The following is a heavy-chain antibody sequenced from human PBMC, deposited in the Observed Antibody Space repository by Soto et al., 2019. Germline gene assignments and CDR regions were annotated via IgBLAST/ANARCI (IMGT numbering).Heavy chain of an antibody. Sequence: QVQLVQSGAEVKKPGASVKVSCKASGYTFTGYYMHWVRQAPGQGLEWMGWINPNSGGTNYAQKFQGRVTMTRDTSISTAYMELSRLRSDDTVVYYWARVGASGWYLSDYYGMDVWGQGTTVTVSS. V-gene: IGHV1-2*02. D-gene: IGHD6-19*01. J-gene: IGHJ6*02. CDR2: INPNSGGT. CDR1: GYTFTGYY. CDR3: ARVGASGWYLSDYYGMDV.